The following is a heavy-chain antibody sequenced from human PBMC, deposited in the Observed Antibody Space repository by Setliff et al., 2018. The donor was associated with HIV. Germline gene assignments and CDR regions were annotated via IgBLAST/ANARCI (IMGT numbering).Heavy chain of an antibody. J-gene: IGHJ5*01. CDR2: IFASGST. Sequence: PSETLSLTCTVSGGSISTYYLTWIRQPAGKGLEWIGRIFASGSTNYNPSLKSRITMSVDTSKNQFSLSLTSVTAADTAVYYCARTTYSGSYFNDSWGQGTLVTVSS. CDR1: GGSISTYY. V-gene: IGHV4-4*07. D-gene: IGHD1-26*01. CDR3: ARTTYSGSYFNDS.